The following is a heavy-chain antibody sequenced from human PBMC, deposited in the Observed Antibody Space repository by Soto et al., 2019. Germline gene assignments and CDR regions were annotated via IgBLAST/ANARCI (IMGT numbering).Heavy chain of an antibody. CDR3: ARDGEYTSGWYSFDH. J-gene: IGHJ4*02. Sequence: PSETLSLTCTVSGASINNYYWSWIRQSAGRGLEWIERMYTTGTTYYNPSFKRRVAMSIDPSKSQFSLRLSSVTAADTAVYYCARDGEYTSGWYSFDHWGQGTLVTVSS. CDR2: MYTTGTT. V-gene: IGHV4-4*07. D-gene: IGHD6-19*01. CDR1: GASINNYY.